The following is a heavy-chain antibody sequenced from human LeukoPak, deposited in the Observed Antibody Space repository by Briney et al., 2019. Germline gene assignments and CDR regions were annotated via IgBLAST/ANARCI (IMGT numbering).Heavy chain of an antibody. D-gene: IGHD6-13*01. CDR2: IWYDGSNK. Sequence: GRSLRLSCAASGFTFSSYGMHWVRQAPGKGLEWVAVIWYDGSNKYYADSVKGRFTISRDNSKNTLYLQMNSLRAEDTAVYYCARVDTPGIAAANYFDYWGQGTLVTVSS. J-gene: IGHJ4*02. CDR3: ARVDTPGIAAANYFDY. V-gene: IGHV3-33*01. CDR1: GFTFSSYG.